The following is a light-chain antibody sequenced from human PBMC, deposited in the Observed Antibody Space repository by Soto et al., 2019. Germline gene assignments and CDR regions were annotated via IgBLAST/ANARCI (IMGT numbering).Light chain of an antibody. CDR1: GNDVGGYNY. Sequence: QSALTQPASVSGSPGQSITISCTGTGNDVGGYNYVSWFQQHPGEAPKVMIYHVSNRPSGVSSRFSGSKSGNTASLIISGLQAEDEADYYCISYTTCSTCLFGTGTKVT. CDR2: HVS. V-gene: IGLV2-14*01. J-gene: IGLJ1*01. CDR3: ISYTTCSTCL.